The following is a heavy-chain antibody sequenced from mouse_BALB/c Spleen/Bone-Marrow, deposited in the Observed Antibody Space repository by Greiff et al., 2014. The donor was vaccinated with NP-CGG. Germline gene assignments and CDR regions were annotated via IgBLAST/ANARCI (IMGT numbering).Heavy chain of an antibody. Sequence: VQLQQSGSELVKPGASVKLSCAASGFNIKDTYMHWVKQRPEQGLEWIGRIDPANGDTKYDPKFQGKATITADTSSNTAYLQLSSLTSEDTAVYYCTRPSFYYGSSYWNFDVWGAGTTVTVSS. D-gene: IGHD1-1*01. CDR3: TRPSFYYGSSYWNFDV. CDR1: GFNIKDTY. J-gene: IGHJ1*01. CDR2: IDPANGDT. V-gene: IGHV14-3*02.